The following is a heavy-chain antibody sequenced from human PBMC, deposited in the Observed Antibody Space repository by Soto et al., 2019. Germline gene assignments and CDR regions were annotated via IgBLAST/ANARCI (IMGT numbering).Heavy chain of an antibody. CDR1: GGTFSSYA. CDR3: ARGLVRGNWNYEVNWFDP. Sequence: QVQLVQSGAEVKKPGSSVKVSCKASGGTFSSYAISWVRQAPGQGLEWMGGIIPIFGTPNYAQKFQDRVTITADESTSTAYMELTNLRSEDTAVYYCARGLVRGNWNYEVNWFDPWGQGTLVTVSS. J-gene: IGHJ5*02. CDR2: IIPIFGTP. V-gene: IGHV1-69*01. D-gene: IGHD1-7*01.